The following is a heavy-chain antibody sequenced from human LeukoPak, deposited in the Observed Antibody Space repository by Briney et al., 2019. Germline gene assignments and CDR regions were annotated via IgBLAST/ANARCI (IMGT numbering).Heavy chain of an antibody. CDR3: ARGKGYCSGGSCHNWLDP. V-gene: IGHV4-34*01. J-gene: IGHJ5*02. D-gene: IGHD2-15*01. Sequence: PSETLSLTCAAYGGSFSGYYWSWIRQPPGKGLEWIGEINHSGSTNYNPSLKSRVTISVDTSKNQFSLKLSSVTAADTAVYYCARGKGYCSGGSCHNWLDPWGQGTLVTVSS. CDR2: INHSGST. CDR1: GGSFSGYY.